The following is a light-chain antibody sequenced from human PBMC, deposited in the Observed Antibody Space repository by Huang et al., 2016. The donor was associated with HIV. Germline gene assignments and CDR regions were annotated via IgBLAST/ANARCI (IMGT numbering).Light chain of an antibody. CDR1: QSIDIY. J-gene: IGKJ2*01. V-gene: IGKV1-39*01. Sequence: DIQMTQSPSSLSVSLGDRVTITSRASQSIDIYLNWYQQKPVKAPKLLSSAASNLHSGVPSKFSGSGSGTEFTLTISNLQPEDFATYLCQQSYSTPRTFGQGTKLEIK. CDR3: QQSYSTPRT. CDR2: AAS.